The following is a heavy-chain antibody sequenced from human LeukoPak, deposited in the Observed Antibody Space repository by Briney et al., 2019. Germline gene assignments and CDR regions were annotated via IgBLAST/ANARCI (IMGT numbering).Heavy chain of an antibody. CDR1: GFTFSSYG. Sequence: PGGSPRLSCAASGFTFSSYGMHWVRQAPGKGLEWVAFIRYDGSNKYYADSVKGRFTISRDNSKNTLYLQMNSLRAEDTAVHYCAKASSGYDYFDYWGQGTLVTVSS. D-gene: IGHD5-12*01. J-gene: IGHJ4*02. V-gene: IGHV3-30*02. CDR2: IRYDGSNK. CDR3: AKASSGYDYFDY.